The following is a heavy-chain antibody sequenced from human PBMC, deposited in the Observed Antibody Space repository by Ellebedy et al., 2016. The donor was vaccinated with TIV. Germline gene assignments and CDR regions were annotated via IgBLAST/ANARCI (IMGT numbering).Heavy chain of an antibody. Sequence: GESLKISCGASGLGFSNFWMSWARQAPGKGLEWVANINQDGSEKNYVDSVRGRFTISRDNTQDSLYLQMNSLRGDDTAVYYCARGGHMDFWGQGTTVTVSS. J-gene: IGHJ6*02. CDR2: INQDGSEK. CDR3: ARGGHMDF. V-gene: IGHV3-7*03. CDR1: GLGFSNFW.